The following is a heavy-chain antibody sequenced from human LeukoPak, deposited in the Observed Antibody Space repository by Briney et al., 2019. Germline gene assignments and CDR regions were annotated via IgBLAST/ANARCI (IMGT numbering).Heavy chain of an antibody. CDR1: GFTFSNYD. CDR3: ARGAGYNYPYYFDY. V-gene: IGHV3-53*01. D-gene: IGHD5-24*01. CDR2: IYGGGNI. Sequence: GGSLRLSCAASGFTFSNYDMNWVRQAPGKGLEWVSVIYGGGNIYYADSVKGRFTISRDNSKNTLYLQMNSLRAEDTAVYYCARGAGYNYPYYFDYWGQGTLVTVSS. J-gene: IGHJ4*02.